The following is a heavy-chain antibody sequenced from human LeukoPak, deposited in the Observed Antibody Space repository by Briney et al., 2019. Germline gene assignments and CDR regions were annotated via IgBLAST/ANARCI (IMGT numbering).Heavy chain of an antibody. J-gene: IGHJ5*02. CDR3: ARATWSGYYRVHRFDP. Sequence: ASVKVSCKASGYTFTGYYMHWVRQAPGQGLEWMGWINPNSDGTNYAQKFQGRVTMTRDTSISTAYMELSRLRSDDTAVYYCARATWSGYYRVHRFDPWGQGTLVTVSS. CDR2: INPNSDGT. V-gene: IGHV1-2*02. D-gene: IGHD3-3*01. CDR1: GYTFTGYY.